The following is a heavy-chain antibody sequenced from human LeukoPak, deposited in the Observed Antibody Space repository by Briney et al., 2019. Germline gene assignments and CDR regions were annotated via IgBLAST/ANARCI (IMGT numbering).Heavy chain of an antibody. D-gene: IGHD3-22*01. CDR3: AREMGRITMIVVVSNAKLWFDP. Sequence: SETLSLTCTVSGGSISSSSYYWGWIRQPPGKVLEWIGSIYYSGSTYYNPSLKSRVTISVDTSKNQFSLKLSSVTAADTAVYYCAREMGRITMIVVVSNAKLWFDPWGQGTLVTVSS. J-gene: IGHJ5*02. CDR1: GGSISSSSYY. V-gene: IGHV4-39*07. CDR2: IYYSGST.